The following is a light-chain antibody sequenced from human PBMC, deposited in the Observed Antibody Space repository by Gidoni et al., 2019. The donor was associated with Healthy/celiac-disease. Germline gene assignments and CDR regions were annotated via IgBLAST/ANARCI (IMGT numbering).Light chain of an antibody. CDR3: QQRSNWPT. CDR1: QSVSSY. CDR2: DAS. V-gene: IGKV3-11*01. J-gene: IGKJ1*01. Sequence: ILWTQSPATLSLSPGERAPLSCRAIQSVSSYLSWYQQQTGHAPRILISDASNRATGITARFSGSGSGTDLTLTISSLEPEDFAVYYCQQRSNWPTFXXXTKVEIK.